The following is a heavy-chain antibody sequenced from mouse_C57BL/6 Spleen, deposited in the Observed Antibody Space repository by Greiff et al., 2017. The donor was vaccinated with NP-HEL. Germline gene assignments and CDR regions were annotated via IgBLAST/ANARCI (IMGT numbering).Heavy chain of an antibody. CDR3: ARHSSGYDYFDY. CDR1: GYTFTSYW. Sequence: QVQLQQPGAELVRPGTSVKLSCKASGYTFTSYWMHWVKQRPGQGLEWIGVIDPSDSYTNYNQKFKGKATLTVDTSSSTAYMQLSSLTSEDSAVYYCARHSSGYDYFDYWGQGTTLTVSS. V-gene: IGHV1-59*01. D-gene: IGHD3-2*02. J-gene: IGHJ2*01. CDR2: IDPSDSYT.